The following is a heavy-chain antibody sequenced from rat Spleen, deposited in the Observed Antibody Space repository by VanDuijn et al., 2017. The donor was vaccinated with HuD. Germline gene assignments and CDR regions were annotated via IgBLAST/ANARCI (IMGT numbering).Heavy chain of an antibody. D-gene: IGHD1-6*01. Sequence: EVQLVESGGGLVQPGRSMKLSCEASGFTFSNYDMAWVRQAPTRGLEWVASINYDGDNTYYRDSVKGRFTVSRDNAKSSLYLQMDSLRSEDTATYYCTRDRILRSTGFDYWGQGVMVTVSS. J-gene: IGHJ2*01. CDR1: GFTFSNYD. V-gene: IGHV5-20*01. CDR2: INYDGDNT. CDR3: TRDRILRSTGFDY.